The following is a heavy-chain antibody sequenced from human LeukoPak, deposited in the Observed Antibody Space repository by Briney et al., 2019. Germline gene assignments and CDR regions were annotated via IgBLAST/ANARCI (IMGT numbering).Heavy chain of an antibody. CDR1: GYTFTGYY. CDR3: ARGEMITFGGVIVISTFDI. CDR2: INPTSGGT. J-gene: IGHJ3*02. V-gene: IGHV1-2*02. Sequence: ASVKVSCKTSGYTFTGYYIQWVRQAPGQGLEGMGYINPTSGGTNYAQEFQGRVTMTRDTSISTAYMELSRLTSDDTAVYYCARGEMITFGGVIVISTFDIWGQGTMVTVS. D-gene: IGHD3-16*02.